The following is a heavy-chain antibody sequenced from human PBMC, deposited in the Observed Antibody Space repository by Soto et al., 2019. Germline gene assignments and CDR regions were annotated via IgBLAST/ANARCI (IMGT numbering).Heavy chain of an antibody. J-gene: IGHJ4*02. CDR1: GFMFSTYG. CDR2: MSYDGTNT. Sequence: PGGSLRLSCEASGFMFSTYGMHWVRQAPGKGLEWLALMSYDGTNTYYADSVKGRFTISRDNSRNTLYLQMNSLRAEDTAVYYCAKDRSHIVIVPAAADHWGQGTPVTVSS. D-gene: IGHD2-2*01. CDR3: AKDRSHIVIVPAAADH. V-gene: IGHV3-30*18.